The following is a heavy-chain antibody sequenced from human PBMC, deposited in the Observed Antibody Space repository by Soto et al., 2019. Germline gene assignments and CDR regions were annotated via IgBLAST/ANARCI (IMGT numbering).Heavy chain of an antibody. CDR3: ARSIGVVPAAMSWFDP. J-gene: IGHJ5*02. CDR1: GYTFTNYA. V-gene: IGHV1-3*01. Sequence: QVQLVQSGAEVKKPGASVKDSCKASGYTFTNYAIQWVRQAPGQGLEWMGWINSVNGNTKYSQRCKDRVTITRDTSATTAYMDLSSLGSEDTALYFCARSIGVVPAAMSWFDPWGQGTLVTVSS. D-gene: IGHD2-2*01. CDR2: INSVNGNT.